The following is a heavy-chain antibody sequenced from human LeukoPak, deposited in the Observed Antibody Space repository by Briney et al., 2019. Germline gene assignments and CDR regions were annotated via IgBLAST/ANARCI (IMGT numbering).Heavy chain of an antibody. CDR2: ITGSGGTT. CDR3: AKMQGYFDY. Sequence: GGSLRLSCAASGFTFTSYAMSWVRQAPGKGLEWVSAITGSGGTTYYADFVKGRFTIPRDNSKNTLYLQMNGLRVEDTAVYYCAKMQGYFDYWGQGTLVTVSS. V-gene: IGHV3-23*01. CDR1: GFTFTSYA. J-gene: IGHJ4*02.